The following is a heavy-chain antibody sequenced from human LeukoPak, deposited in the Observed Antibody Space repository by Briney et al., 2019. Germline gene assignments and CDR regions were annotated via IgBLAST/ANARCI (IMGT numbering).Heavy chain of an antibody. Sequence: PSETLSLTCTVSGGSISSYYWSWIRQPPGKGLEWIGYIYYSGSTNYNPSLKSRVTISVDTSKDQFSLKLSSVTAADTAVYYCATGMYYDILTGFDYWGQGTLVTVSS. J-gene: IGHJ4*02. V-gene: IGHV4-59*01. CDR2: IYYSGST. CDR3: ATGMYYDILTGFDY. D-gene: IGHD3-9*01. CDR1: GGSISSYY.